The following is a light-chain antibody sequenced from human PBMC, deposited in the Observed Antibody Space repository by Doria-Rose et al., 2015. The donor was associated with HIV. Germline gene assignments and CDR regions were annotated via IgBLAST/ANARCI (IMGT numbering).Light chain of an antibody. J-gene: IGKJ1*01. CDR3: MQALQSPRT. V-gene: IGKV2-28*01. CDR1: QSLLYSDGYNY. CDR2: LGS. Sequence: IQPPLSLPVTPGEPASISCRSSQSLLYSDGYNYLDWYLQKPGQSPQLLIYLGSNRASGVPDRFSGSGSGTDFTLKISRVEAEDVGVYYCMQALQSPRTFGQGTKVEIK.